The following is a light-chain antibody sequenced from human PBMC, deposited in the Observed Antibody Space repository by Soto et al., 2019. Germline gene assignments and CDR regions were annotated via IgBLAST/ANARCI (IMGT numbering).Light chain of an antibody. CDR2: GAS. Sequence: EIVLTHSPATLSLSPWERATLSCRASQSVSSYLAWCQQKPGQAPRLLIYGASTRATGIPARFSGSGSGTEFSLTISGLQSEDFAIYYCQQYNNWWTFGQGTKVDIK. CDR3: QQYNNWWT. CDR1: QSVSSY. V-gene: IGKV3-15*01. J-gene: IGKJ1*01.